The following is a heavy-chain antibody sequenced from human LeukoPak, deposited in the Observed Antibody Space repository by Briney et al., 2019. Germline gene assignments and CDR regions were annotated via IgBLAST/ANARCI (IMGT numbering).Heavy chain of an antibody. J-gene: IGHJ6*02. V-gene: IGHV3-30-3*01. CDR3: ARDGRYCSSTSCSWYYYYYGMDV. CDR1: GFTFSSYA. Sequence: PGGSLRLSCAASGFTFSSYAMHWVRQAPGKGLEWVAVISYDGSNKYYADSVKGRFTISRDNSKNTLYLQMNSLRAEDTAVYYCARDGRYCSSTSCSWYYYYYGMDVWGQGTTVTVSS. CDR2: ISYDGSNK. D-gene: IGHD2-2*01.